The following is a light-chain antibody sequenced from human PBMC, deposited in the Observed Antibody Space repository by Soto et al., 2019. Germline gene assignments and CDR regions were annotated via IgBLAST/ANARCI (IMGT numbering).Light chain of an antibody. CDR2: GAS. CDR3: QQYNNWPPIT. Sequence: MTHSPSTLSASVGDRFTITCRASQSISEWLAWYQQKAGQAPRLLIYGASTRATGIPARFSGSGSGTEFTLTINSLQSEDFAVYFCQQYNNWPPITFGQGTRLEIK. CDR1: QSISEW. J-gene: IGKJ5*01. V-gene: IGKV3-15*01.